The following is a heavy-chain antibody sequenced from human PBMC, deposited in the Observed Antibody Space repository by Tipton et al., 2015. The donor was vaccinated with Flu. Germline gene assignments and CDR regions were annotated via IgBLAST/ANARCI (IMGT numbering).Heavy chain of an antibody. J-gene: IGHJ4*02. CDR1: GFTFSNYA. CDR3: ARESLWTTAPLDY. D-gene: IGHD3/OR15-3a*01. Sequence: SLRLSCAASGFTFSNYAIHWVRQAPGKGLGWVAVISYDGRKKYYGGSVKGRFTISRDNSKNTLYLQMDSLRVEDTAVYYCARESLWTTAPLDYWGQGTLVTVSS. V-gene: IGHV3-30*04. CDR2: ISYDGRKK.